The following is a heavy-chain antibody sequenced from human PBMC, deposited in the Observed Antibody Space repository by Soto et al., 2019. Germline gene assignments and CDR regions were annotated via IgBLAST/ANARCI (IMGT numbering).Heavy chain of an antibody. CDR1: GFTFSSYS. V-gene: IGHV3-21*04. J-gene: IGHJ6*02. Sequence: GGSLRLSCAASGFTFSSYSMNWVRQAPGKGLEWVSSISSSSSYIYYADSVKGRFTISRDNAKNSLYLQMNSLRSEDTAVYYCARDRESSSWAVHYGMDVWGQGTTVTVSS. CDR3: ARDRESSSWAVHYGMDV. CDR2: ISSSSSYI. D-gene: IGHD6-13*01.